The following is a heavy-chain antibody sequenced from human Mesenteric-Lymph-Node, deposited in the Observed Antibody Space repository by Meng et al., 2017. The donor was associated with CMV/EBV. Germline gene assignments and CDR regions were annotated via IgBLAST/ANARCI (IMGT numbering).Heavy chain of an antibody. D-gene: IGHD2-15*01. CDR3: ARGSDIPVNNY. J-gene: IGHJ4*02. Sequence: QVQLQQWGAGTLKPSETLSLTCAVYGGYFSGYYWSWLRQPPGKGLDWIGEINHSGMPNYNPSLKSRVTISLDRSKNQFSLKLCSVTAEDTAVYYCARGSDIPVNNYWGQGTLVTVSS. CDR2: INHSGMP. CDR1: GGYFSGYY. V-gene: IGHV4-34*01.